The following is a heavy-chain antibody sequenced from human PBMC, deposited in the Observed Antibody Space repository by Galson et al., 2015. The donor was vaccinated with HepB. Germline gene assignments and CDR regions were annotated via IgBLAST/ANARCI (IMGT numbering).Heavy chain of an antibody. J-gene: IGHJ3*02. Sequence: QSGAEVTKPGESLKTSCKASGYTFTSYGISWVRQAPGQGLEWMGWISAYNGNTNYAQNLQGRVTMTTDTSTSTAYMELRSLRSDDTALYYCARDPPAVAGREDIWGQGTMVTVSS. CDR3: ARDPPAVAGREDI. D-gene: IGHD6-19*01. CDR1: GYTFTSYG. CDR2: ISAYNGNT. V-gene: IGHV1-18*01.